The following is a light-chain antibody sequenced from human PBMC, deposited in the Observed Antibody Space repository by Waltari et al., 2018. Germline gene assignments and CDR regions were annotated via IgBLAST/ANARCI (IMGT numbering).Light chain of an antibody. CDR3: ISYRRDQTVV. Sequence: QSALTQPPSASGSPGQSVTISCPGTSSDVGAYNYVSWYQQYPDKAPKLMIYEVTKRPSGVPDRFSGSKSGNTASLTVSGLQAEDEADYYCISYRRDQTVVFGGGTRLVVL. CDR1: SSDVGAYNY. J-gene: IGLJ2*01. CDR2: EVT. V-gene: IGLV2-8*01.